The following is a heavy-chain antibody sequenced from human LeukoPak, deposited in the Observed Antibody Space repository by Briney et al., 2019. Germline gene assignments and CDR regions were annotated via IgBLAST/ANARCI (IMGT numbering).Heavy chain of an antibody. CDR3: ARHRGSSSLFDY. J-gene: IGHJ4*02. D-gene: IGHD6-6*01. CDR2: IYYNGST. CDR1: GGSISSGYYY. V-gene: IGHV4-39*01. Sequence: SETLSLTCTVSGGSISSGYYYWGWIRQPPGMGREDLGRIYYNGSTYYNPSLKSRVTISVDTSKNQFSLKLSCVTAADTAVYYCARHRGSSSLFDYSGQGTLVTPSS.